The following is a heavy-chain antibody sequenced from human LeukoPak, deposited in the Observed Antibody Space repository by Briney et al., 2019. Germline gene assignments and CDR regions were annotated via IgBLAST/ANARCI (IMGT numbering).Heavy chain of an antibody. CDR2: ISYDGSNK. J-gene: IGHJ4*02. CDR3: ATSRRYGMIAYCGGDCYPAYDY. Sequence: GGSLRLSCAASGFTFCSYAMRWVRPAPGKGLEWVAVISYDGSNKYYADSVKGRFTISRDNSKNTLYLQMNSLRAEDTAVYYCATSRRYGMIAYCGGDCYPAYDYWGQGTLVTVSS. D-gene: IGHD2-21*02. CDR1: GFTFCSYA. V-gene: IGHV3-30*04.